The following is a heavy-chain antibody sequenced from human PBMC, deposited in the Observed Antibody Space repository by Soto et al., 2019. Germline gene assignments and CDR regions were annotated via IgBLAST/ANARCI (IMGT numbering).Heavy chain of an antibody. Sequence: PGWSLRLSCAASGFTFSSYAMSWVRQAPGKGLEWVSAISGSGGSTYYADSVKGRFTISRDNSKNTLYLQMNSLRAEDTAVYYCAKGPEDQWLRAFGYYYYGMDVWGQGTTVTVSS. J-gene: IGHJ6*02. CDR2: ISGSGGST. CDR3: AKGPEDQWLRAFGYYYYGMDV. V-gene: IGHV3-23*01. CDR1: GFTFSSYA. D-gene: IGHD5-12*01.